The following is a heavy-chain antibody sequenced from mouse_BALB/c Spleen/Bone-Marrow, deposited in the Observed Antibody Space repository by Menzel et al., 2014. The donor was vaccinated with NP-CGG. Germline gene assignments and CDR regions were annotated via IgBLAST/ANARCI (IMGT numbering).Heavy chain of an antibody. CDR2: IRNKANGYTT. CDR3: ARDIGLRLRFAY. CDR1: GFTFTDYY. D-gene: IGHD1-2*01. Sequence: DVHLVESGGGLVQPGGSLRLSCATPGFTFTDYYMSWVRQPPGKALEWLGFIRNKANGYTTEYSASVKGRFTISRDNSQSILYLQMNTLRAEDSATYYCARDIGLRLRFAYWGQGTLVTVSA. V-gene: IGHV7-3*02. J-gene: IGHJ3*01.